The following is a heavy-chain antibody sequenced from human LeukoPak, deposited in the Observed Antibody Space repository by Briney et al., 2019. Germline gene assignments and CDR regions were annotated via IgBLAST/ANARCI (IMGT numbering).Heavy chain of an antibody. CDR1: GFTFSSYE. CDR3: ASHTGGPYYYGMDV. CDR2: ISSSGSTI. Sequence: GGSLRLSCAASGFTFSSYEMNWVRQAPGKGLGWVSYISSSGSTIYYADSVKGRFTIYRDNAKNSLYLQMDSLRAEDTAIYYCASHTGGPYYYGMDVWGQGTTVTVSS. V-gene: IGHV3-48*03. J-gene: IGHJ6*02. D-gene: IGHD1-14*01.